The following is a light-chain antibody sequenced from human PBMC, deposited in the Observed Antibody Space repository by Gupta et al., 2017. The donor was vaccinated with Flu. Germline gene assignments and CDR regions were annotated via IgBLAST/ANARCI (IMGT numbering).Light chain of an antibody. CDR3: EAWDDSRKGLWV. Sequence: TTSRSGRSYNIGTNGVNWYQQRPGTAPKFVVYDNNNRPSGVSERFSGSKSGNTATLTISGVQAGDEAEYYCEAWDDSRKGLWVFGGGTKLTVL. J-gene: IGLJ3*02. CDR2: DNN. CDR1: SYNIGTNG. V-gene: IGLV1-44*01.